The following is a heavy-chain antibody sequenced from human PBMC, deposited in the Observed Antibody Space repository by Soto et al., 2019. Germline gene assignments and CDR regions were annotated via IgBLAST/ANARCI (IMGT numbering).Heavy chain of an antibody. J-gene: IGHJ6*02. D-gene: IGHD6-25*01. CDR3: ARRGYSSGGCYYYYYGMDV. Sequence: QVQLVQSGAEVKKPGASVKVSCKASGYTFTSYDINWVRQATGQGLGWMGWMNPNSGNTGYAHKFQGRVTMTRNTAISTAYMELSSLRSEDTAGYYGARRGYSSGGCYYYYYGMDVWGQATTVTVSS. CDR2: MNPNSGNT. V-gene: IGHV1-8*01. CDR1: GYTFTSYD.